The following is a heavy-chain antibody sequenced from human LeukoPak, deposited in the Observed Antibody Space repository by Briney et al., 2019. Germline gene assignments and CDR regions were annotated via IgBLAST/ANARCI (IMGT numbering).Heavy chain of an antibody. CDR1: GYTFTSYY. V-gene: IGHV1-3*01. Sequence: ASVKVSCKASGYTFTSYYMHWVRQAPGQRLEWMGWINAGNGNTKYSQKFQGRVTITRDTSASTAYMELSSLRSEDTAVYYCARGPRYGVRGPFDYWGQGTLVTVSS. CDR3: ARGPRYGVRGPFDY. D-gene: IGHD3-10*02. CDR2: INAGNGNT. J-gene: IGHJ4*02.